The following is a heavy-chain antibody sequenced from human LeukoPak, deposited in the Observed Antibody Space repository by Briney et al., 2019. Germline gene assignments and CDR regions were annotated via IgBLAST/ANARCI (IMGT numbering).Heavy chain of an antibody. D-gene: IGHD3-22*01. CDR2: INWNGGST. V-gene: IGHV3-20*04. J-gene: IGHJ4*02. Sequence: PGGSLRLSCAASGFTFSSYSMNWVRQAPGKGLEWVSGINWNGGSTAYADSVKGRFTISRDNAKNSLYLQMNSLRAEDTALYYCARDQYYDGSGTPFDYWGQGTLVTVSS. CDR3: ARDQYYDGSGTPFDY. CDR1: GFTFSSYS.